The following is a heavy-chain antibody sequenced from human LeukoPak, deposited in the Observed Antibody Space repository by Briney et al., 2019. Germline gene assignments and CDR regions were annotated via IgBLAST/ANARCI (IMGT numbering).Heavy chain of an antibody. CDR2: ISAYNGNT. Sequence: GASVKVSCKASGYTFTSYGISWVRQAPGQGLEWMGWISAYNGNTNYAQKLQGRVTMTTDTSTSTAYMELRSLRSDDTAVYYCARDRSQRQWLDNWFDPWGQGTLVTVSS. V-gene: IGHV1-18*01. J-gene: IGHJ5*02. CDR1: GYTFTSYG. D-gene: IGHD6-19*01. CDR3: ARDRSQRQWLDNWFDP.